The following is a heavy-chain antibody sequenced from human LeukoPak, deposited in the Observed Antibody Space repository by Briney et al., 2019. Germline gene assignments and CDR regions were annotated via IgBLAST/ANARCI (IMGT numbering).Heavy chain of an antibody. J-gene: IGHJ4*02. V-gene: IGHV4-39*01. CDR3: VRQTGSGLFILP. D-gene: IGHD3/OR15-3a*01. CDR1: GVSISSSNSY. CDR2: IYYSGNT. Sequence: SETLSLTCTVSGVSISSSNSYWGWIRQPPGKGLEWIGSIYYSGNTYYNASLKSQVSISIDTSKNQFSLRLTSVTAADTAVYYCVRQTGSGLFILPGGQGTLVTVSS.